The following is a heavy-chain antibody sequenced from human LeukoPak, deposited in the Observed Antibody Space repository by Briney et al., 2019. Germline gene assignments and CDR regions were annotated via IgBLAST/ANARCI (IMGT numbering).Heavy chain of an antibody. CDR1: GGSISTYY. D-gene: IGHD3-10*01. Sequence: TSETLSLTCTVSGGSISTYYWSWIRQPPGKGLEWIGFIHYNDNTKYNPSLESRVTISVDTSKNQFSLRLSSVTAADTAVYYCARLWDYYGSGSVDYRGQGTLVTVSS. CDR3: ARLWDYYGSGSVDY. J-gene: IGHJ4*02. CDR2: IHYNDNT. V-gene: IGHV4-59*08.